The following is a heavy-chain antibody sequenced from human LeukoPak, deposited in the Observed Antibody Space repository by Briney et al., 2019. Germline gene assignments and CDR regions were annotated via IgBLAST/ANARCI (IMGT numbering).Heavy chain of an antibody. CDR1: GFSIISGYY. V-gene: IGHV4-38-2*02. J-gene: IGHJ4*02. D-gene: IGHD6-13*01. CDR2: ISHSGST. CDR3: ARDPGLIAARPFDY. Sequence: PSETLSLTCTVSGFSIISGYYWGWIRQPPGKGLEWIGSISHSGSTYYNSSLKSRVTISLDTSKNQFSLKLSSVTAADTAVYYCARDPGLIAARPFDYWGQGTLVTVSS.